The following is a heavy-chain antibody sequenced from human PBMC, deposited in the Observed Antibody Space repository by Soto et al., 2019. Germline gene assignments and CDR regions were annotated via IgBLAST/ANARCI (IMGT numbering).Heavy chain of an antibody. CDR1: AFTFSDYY. D-gene: IGHD3-16*01. CDR2: ISNSGRTI. V-gene: IGHV3-11*01. Sequence: GGSLRLSCAASAFTFSDYYMSWIRQAPGKGLEWISYISNSGRTISYADSVKGRFTISRDNAKNSLFLQMNSLRAEDTAGYYWAGGGDNWFDPWGQGTLGTVSS. J-gene: IGHJ5*02. CDR3: AGGGDNWFDP.